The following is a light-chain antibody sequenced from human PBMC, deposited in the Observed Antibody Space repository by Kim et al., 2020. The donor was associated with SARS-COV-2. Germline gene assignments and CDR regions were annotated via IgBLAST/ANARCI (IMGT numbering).Light chain of an antibody. Sequence: EVLVTQSPATLSVSPGERVTLSCWASDTVIDNLAWYQQRPGQSPRLLIFGASTRATGIPARFSGSGSGSQFTLTISSLQSEDFALYYCPQYNSWPYTFGQVNKLEIK. CDR1: DTVIDN. J-gene: IGKJ2*01. V-gene: IGKV3-15*01. CDR2: GAS. CDR3: PQYNSWPYT.